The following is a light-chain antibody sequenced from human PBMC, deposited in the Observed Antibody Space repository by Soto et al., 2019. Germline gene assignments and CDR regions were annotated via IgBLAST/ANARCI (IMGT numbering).Light chain of an antibody. CDR3: QQYETYSGT. CDR2: RAS. Sequence: DLQMPQSPSSLSASVGDRVTITCRASQIINTWLAWYQQKPGKAPKLLIYRASNLVNGVPSRFSGSGSGTEFTLTISSLQPDDFSIYYCQQYETYSGTFGPGTKVDL. CDR1: QIINTW. V-gene: IGKV1-5*03. J-gene: IGKJ3*01.